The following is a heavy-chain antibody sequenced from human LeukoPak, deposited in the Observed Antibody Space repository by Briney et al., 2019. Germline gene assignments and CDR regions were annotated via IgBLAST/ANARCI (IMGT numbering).Heavy chain of an antibody. CDR2: IIPIFGTA. CDR3: ARESPIVGNFDY. V-gene: IGHV1-69*13. Sequence: ASVKVSCKASGYTFTSYDINWVRQATGQGLEWMGGIIPIFGTANYAQKFQGRVTITADESTSTAYMELSSLRSEDTAVYYCARESPIVGNFDYWGQGTLVTVSS. CDR1: GYTFTSYD. J-gene: IGHJ4*02. D-gene: IGHD1-26*01.